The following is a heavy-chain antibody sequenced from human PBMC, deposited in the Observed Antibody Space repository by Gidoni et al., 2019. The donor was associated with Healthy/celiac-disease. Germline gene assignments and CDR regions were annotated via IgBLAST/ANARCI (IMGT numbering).Heavy chain of an antibody. CDR2: IYPSDSDT. J-gene: IGHJ4*02. CDR1: GYTFANFW. Sequence: EVQLVQSGAEVKKPGASLKISCKFSGYTFANFWLGWVRQMSGSGLEWMGIIYPSDSDTRYSPSFQGQVTISVDKSISTAYLQWSGLRASDTAIYYCASAVDYNYGFDHWGQGTLVTVSS. D-gene: IGHD4-4*01. CDR3: ASAVDYNYGFDH. V-gene: IGHV5-51*03.